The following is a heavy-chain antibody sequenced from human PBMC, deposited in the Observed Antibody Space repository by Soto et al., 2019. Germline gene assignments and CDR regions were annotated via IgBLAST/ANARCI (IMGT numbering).Heavy chain of an antibody. J-gene: IGHJ5*02. CDR3: VKTYGSMNWFDL. V-gene: IGHV4-39*01. D-gene: IGHD3-10*01. CDR2: IYHIGSP. CDR1: GASITGSRYY. Sequence: LQLEESGPGLVKPSETLSLTCTVSGASITGSRYYWGWIRQPPGKGLEWIGTIYHIGSPYYNPSLKSRLNMSVATAKKQVSLRLTSVTAADTAVYYGVKTYGSMNWFDLWGQGTLVTVSS.